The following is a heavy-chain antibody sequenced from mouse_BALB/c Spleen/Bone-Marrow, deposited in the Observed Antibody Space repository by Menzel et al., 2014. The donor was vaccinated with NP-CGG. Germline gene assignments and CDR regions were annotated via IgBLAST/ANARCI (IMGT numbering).Heavy chain of an antibody. D-gene: IGHD1-1*01. CDR1: GYSITSDYA. Sequence: EVKLMESGPGLVKPSQSLSLTCTVTGYSITSDYAWNWIRQFPGNKLEWMGYISYSGSTSYNPSLKRRISITRDTSKNQFFLQLNSVTTEDTATYYCAGRGTTAYYFDYWGQGTTLTVSS. CDR3: AGRGTTAYYFDY. CDR2: ISYSGST. V-gene: IGHV3-2*02. J-gene: IGHJ2*01.